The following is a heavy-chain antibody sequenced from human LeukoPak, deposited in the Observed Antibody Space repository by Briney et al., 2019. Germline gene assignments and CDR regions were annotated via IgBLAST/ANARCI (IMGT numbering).Heavy chain of an antibody. D-gene: IGHD2-2*02. CDR1: GFTFSSYS. CDR3: ARVKQPAYCSSTSCYRDIKYFQH. V-gene: IGHV4-34*01. CDR2: INHSGST. Sequence: GSLRLSCAASGFTFSSYSMNWIRQPPGKGLEWIGEINHSGSTNYNPSLKSRVTISVDTSKNQFSLKLSSVTAADTAVYYCARVKQPAYCSSTSCYRDIKYFQHWGQGTLVTVSS. J-gene: IGHJ1*01.